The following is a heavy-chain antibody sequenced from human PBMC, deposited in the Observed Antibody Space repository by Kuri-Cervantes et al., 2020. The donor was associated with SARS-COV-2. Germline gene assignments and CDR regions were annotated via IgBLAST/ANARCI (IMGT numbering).Heavy chain of an antibody. Sequence: ESMKISCAASEFTFSNYCLHWVRQAPGKGLLWVSRSHTDGSSTSYADSVKGRFTISRDNAKNTLYLQMNRLRAEDTAVYYCARAFLRGGSDYWGQGTLVTVSS. CDR2: SHTDGSST. V-gene: IGHV3-74*01. CDR3: ARAFLRGGSDY. J-gene: IGHJ4*02. CDR1: EFTFSNYC. D-gene: IGHD1-26*01.